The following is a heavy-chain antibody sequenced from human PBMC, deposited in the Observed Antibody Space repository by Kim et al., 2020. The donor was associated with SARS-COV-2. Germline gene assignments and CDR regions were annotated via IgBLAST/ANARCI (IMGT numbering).Heavy chain of an antibody. D-gene: IGHD6-13*01. CDR1: GYTFTGYY. J-gene: IGHJ3*02. CDR3: ARESGGYTGAFDI. CDR2: INPNSGGT. Sequence: ASVKVSCKASGYTFTGYYMHWVRQAPGQGLEWMGRINPNSGGTNYAQKFQGRVTMTRDTSISTAYMELSRLRSDDTAVYYCARESGGYTGAFDIWGQGTMVTVSS. V-gene: IGHV1-2*06.